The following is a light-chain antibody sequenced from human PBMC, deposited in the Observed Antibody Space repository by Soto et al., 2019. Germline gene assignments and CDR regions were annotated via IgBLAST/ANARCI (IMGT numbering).Light chain of an antibody. V-gene: IGKV1-5*03. Sequence: DIQMTQSPSSLSASVGDRVTITCRASQSISSWLAWYQQKPGKAPKILIYKASSLESGVPSRFSGSGSGTEFTLTISSLQSEDFAVYYCQQYNNWPPITFGQGTRLEIK. J-gene: IGKJ5*01. CDR2: KAS. CDR1: QSISSW. CDR3: QQYNNWPPIT.